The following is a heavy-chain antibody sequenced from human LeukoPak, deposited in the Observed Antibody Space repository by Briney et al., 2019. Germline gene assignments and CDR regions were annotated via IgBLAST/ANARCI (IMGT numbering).Heavy chain of an antibody. V-gene: IGHV3-30*04. CDR3: ARELSRGLREVGY. CDR2: ISYDGSNK. Sequence: GGSLRLSCAAYGFTFSSYAMHWVRQAPGKGLEWVAVISYDGSNKYYADSVKGRFTISRDNSKNTLYLQMNSLRAEDTAVYYCARELSRGLREVGYWGQGTLVTVSS. D-gene: IGHD5-12*01. CDR1: GFTFSSYA. J-gene: IGHJ4*02.